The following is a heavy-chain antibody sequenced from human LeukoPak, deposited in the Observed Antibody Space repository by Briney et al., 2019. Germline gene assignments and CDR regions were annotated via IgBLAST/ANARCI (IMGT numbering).Heavy chain of an antibody. CDR3: ARLPGGGIDY. Sequence: PSETLSLTCAVYGGSFSGYYWSWIRQPPGKGLEWIGEINHSGSTNYNPSLKSRVTISVDTSKNQFSLKLSSVTAADTAVYYCARLPGGGIDYWGQGTLVTVSS. V-gene: IGHV4-34*01. J-gene: IGHJ4*02. CDR2: INHSGST. CDR1: GGSFSGYY. D-gene: IGHD3-16*01.